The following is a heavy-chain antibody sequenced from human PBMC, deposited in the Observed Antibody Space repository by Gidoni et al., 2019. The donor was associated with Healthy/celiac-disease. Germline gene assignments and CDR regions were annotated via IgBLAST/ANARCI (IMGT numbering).Heavy chain of an antibody. J-gene: IGHJ3*02. CDR1: GFTFSSYE. V-gene: IGHV3-48*03. CDR3: ASPVDTATDAFDI. Sequence: EVQVVESVGGLVQPGGSVRLHCAALGFTFSSYEMNWVRQAPGKGLEWVSYISSSGSTIYYADSVKGRFTISRDNAKNSLYLQMNSLRAEDTAVYYCASPVDTATDAFDIWGQGTMVTVSS. CDR2: ISSSGSTI. D-gene: IGHD5-18*01.